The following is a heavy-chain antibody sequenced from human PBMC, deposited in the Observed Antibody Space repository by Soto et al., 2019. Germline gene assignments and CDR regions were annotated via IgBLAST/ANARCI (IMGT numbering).Heavy chain of an antibody. CDR3: ARHVRGIAVAGTYYGMDV. V-gene: IGHV4-39*01. D-gene: IGHD6-19*01. CDR2: IYYSGST. Sequence: SETLSLTCTVSGGSISSSSYYWGWIRQPPGKGLEWIGSIYYSGSTYYNPSLKSRVTISVDTSKNQFSLKLSSVTAADTAAYYCARHVRGIAVAGTYYGMDVWGQGTTVTVSS. CDR1: GGSISSSSYY. J-gene: IGHJ6*02.